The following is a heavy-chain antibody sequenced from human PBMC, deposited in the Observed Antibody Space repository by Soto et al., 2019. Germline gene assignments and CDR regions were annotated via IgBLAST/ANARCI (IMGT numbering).Heavy chain of an antibody. Sequence: SETLSLTCAVYGGSFSGFYWNWVRQLPGKGLEWIGEISHSGSTSYNPSLKSRVTISVDSSKNQFSLNLSSVTAADTAVYYCARSYFTYWGQGTLVTVSS. V-gene: IGHV4-34*01. CDR2: ISHSGST. CDR3: ARSYFTY. J-gene: IGHJ4*02. CDR1: GGSFSGFY.